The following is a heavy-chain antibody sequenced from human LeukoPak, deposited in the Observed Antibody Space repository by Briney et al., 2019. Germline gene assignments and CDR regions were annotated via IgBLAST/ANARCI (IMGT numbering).Heavy chain of an antibody. J-gene: IGHJ4*02. Sequence: SETLSLTCTVSGGSISSSSYYWGWIRQPPGKGLEWIGSIYYSGSTYYNPSLKSRVTISVDTSKNQFSLKLSSVTAADTAVYYCARHGPYYDSSGYYPFDYWGQGTLVTVSS. CDR2: IYYSGST. CDR1: GGSISSSSYY. D-gene: IGHD3-22*01. V-gene: IGHV4-39*01. CDR3: ARHGPYYDSSGYYPFDY.